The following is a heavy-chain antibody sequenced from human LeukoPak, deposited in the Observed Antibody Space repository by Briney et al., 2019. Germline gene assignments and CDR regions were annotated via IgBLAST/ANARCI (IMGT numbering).Heavy chain of an antibody. CDR3: ARRGTIAVPVFWFDP. Sequence: GGSLRLSCVASGFTFTSYWMSWVRQAPGMGLEWVANIKQDGSEKYYLDSLEGRFTISRDNAKNSVYLQINRLRAEDTAVYYCARRGTIAVPVFWFDPWGQGTLVIVSS. V-gene: IGHV3-7*01. CDR1: GFTFTSYW. CDR2: IKQDGSEK. D-gene: IGHD6-19*01. J-gene: IGHJ5*02.